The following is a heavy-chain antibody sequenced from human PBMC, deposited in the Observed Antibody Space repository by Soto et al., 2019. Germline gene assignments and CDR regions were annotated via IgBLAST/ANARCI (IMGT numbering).Heavy chain of an antibody. V-gene: IGHV3-23*01. J-gene: IGHJ6*02. CDR3: ASGRGRYFYYGMDV. CDR1: GFTFSSYA. Sequence: EVQLLESGGGLVQPGGSLRLSCAASGFTFSSYAMTWVRQAPGKGLEWVSAISGSGDSTYYTDSVEGRFSISRDNSKNTLYLQMNSLRAEDTAVYYCASGRGRYFYYGMDVWGQGTTVTVSS. D-gene: IGHD1-26*01. CDR2: ISGSGDST.